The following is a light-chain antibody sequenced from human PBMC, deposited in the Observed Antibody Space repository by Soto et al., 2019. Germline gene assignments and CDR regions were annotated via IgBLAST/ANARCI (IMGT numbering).Light chain of an antibody. CDR1: QGISSY. Sequence: AIRMTQSPSSLSASTGDRVTITCRASQGISSYLAWYQQKPGKAPKLLIYAASTLQSGVPSRFSGSGSGTEFTLTISYLQSEDFATYYCQQYYSYPLNFGGGTKVEIK. CDR2: AAS. CDR3: QQYYSYPLN. J-gene: IGKJ4*01. V-gene: IGKV1-8*01.